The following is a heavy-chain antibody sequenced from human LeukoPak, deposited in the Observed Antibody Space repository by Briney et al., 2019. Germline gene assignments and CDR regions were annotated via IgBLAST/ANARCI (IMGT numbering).Heavy chain of an antibody. V-gene: IGHV4-34*01. CDR2: INHSGST. J-gene: IGHJ4*02. CDR1: GGSFSGYY. CDR3: VRGKYYYDSSGTNGDY. D-gene: IGHD3-22*01. Sequence: SETLSLTCAVYGGSFSGYYWSWIRQPPGKGLEWIGEINHSGSTNYNPSLKSRVTISVDTSKNQFFLKLSSVTAADTAVYYCVRGKYYYDSSGTNGDYWGQGTLVTVSS.